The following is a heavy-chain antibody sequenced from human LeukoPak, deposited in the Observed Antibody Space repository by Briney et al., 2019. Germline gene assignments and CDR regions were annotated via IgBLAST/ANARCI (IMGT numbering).Heavy chain of an antibody. J-gene: IGHJ4*02. CDR3: AGFTFFRGVITFDY. D-gene: IGHD3-10*01. CDR2: VDHSGGT. CDR1: GYSISSGYY. V-gene: IGHV4-38-2*02. Sequence: SETLSLTCTVSGYSISSGYYWGWIRQPPGKGLEWIGSVDHSGGTYYNPSLRSRVSISVDTSKNQFSLKLSSVTAADTAVYSCAGFTFFRGVITFDYWGQGTLVTVSS.